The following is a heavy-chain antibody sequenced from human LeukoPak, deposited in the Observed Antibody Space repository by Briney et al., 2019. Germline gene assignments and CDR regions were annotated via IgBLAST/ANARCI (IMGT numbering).Heavy chain of an antibody. D-gene: IGHD7-27*01. J-gene: IGHJ4*02. CDR3: ARGWGLFDY. V-gene: IGHV3-48*04. CDR1: GFTFSSYS. CDR2: ISSTSGTI. Sequence: PGGSLRLSCAASGFTFSSYSMNWVRQAPGKGLEWISYISSTSGTIYYADSVKGRFTISADNAKNSLYLQMNSLRVEDTAVYYCARGWGLFDYWGQGTLVTVSS.